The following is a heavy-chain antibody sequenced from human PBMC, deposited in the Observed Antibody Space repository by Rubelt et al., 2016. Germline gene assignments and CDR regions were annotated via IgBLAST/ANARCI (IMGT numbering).Heavy chain of an antibody. CDR2: FDPEDGET. J-gene: IGHJ1*01. Sequence: QVQLVQSGAEVKKPGASVKVSCKVSGYTLTELSMHWVRQAPGKGLEWMGGFDPEDGETIYAQKFQGRVTMTEETSTDTAYMELSSLRSEDTAVYYCASAVGYQNQGNFQHWGQGTLVTVSS. CDR1: GYTLTELS. V-gene: IGHV1-24*01. D-gene: IGHD3-16*02. CDR3: ASAVGYQNQGNFQH.